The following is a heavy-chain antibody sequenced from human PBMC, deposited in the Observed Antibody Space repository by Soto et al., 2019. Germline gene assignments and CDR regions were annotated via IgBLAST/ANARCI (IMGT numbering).Heavy chain of an antibody. J-gene: IGHJ6*02. D-gene: IGHD4-17*01. V-gene: IGHV3-30*18. Sequence: QVQLVESGGGVVQPGRSLRLSCAASGFTFSSYGMHWVRQAPGKGLEWVAVISYDGSNKYYADSVKGRFTISRDNSKNTLYLRMNSLRAEDTAVYYCAKDLGDYGDCDYYYCGMDVWGQGTTVTVSS. CDR1: GFTFSSYG. CDR2: ISYDGSNK. CDR3: AKDLGDYGDCDYYYCGMDV.